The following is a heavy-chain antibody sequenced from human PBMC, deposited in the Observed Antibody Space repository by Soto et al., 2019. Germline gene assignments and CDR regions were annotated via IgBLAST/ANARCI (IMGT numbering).Heavy chain of an antibody. J-gene: IGHJ4*02. CDR2: IYYSGST. V-gene: IGHV4-31*03. D-gene: IGHD3-3*01. Sequence: SETLSLTCTVSGGSISSGGYYWSWIRQHPGKGLEWIGYIYYSGSTYYNPSLKSRVTISVDTSKNQFSLKLSSVTAADTAVYYCARGRFGVLDYWGQGTLVTVSS. CDR3: ARGRFGVLDY. CDR1: GGSISSGGYY.